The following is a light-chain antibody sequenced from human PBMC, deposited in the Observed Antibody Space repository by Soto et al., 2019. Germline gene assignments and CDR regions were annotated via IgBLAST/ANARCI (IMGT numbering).Light chain of an antibody. CDR1: QSVTSTY. CDR3: QQYGSSHT. Sequence: VLSPSPGPVSLTPVERSTLPCTASQSVTSTYLAWYKQKPGQAPRLLIYGASSRAIGIPDRFSGGVSGSDFILTINRLEPEDFAVYYCQQYGSSHTFGQGTQLEIK. V-gene: IGKV3-20*01. J-gene: IGKJ5*01. CDR2: GAS.